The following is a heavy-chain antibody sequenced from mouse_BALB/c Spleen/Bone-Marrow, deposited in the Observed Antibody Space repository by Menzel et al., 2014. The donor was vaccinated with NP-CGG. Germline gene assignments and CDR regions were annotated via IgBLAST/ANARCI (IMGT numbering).Heavy chain of an antibody. CDR3: ARDGNYYAMDY. D-gene: IGHD2-1*01. Sequence: EVKLVESGGDLVKPGGSLKLSCAASGFTFSSYGMSWVRQTPDKRLEWVATISDGGSYTYYPDSVKGRFTISRDNAKNNLYLQMSSLKSEDTAMYYCARDGNYYAMDYWGQGTSVTVSS. J-gene: IGHJ4*01. V-gene: IGHV5-6*02. CDR2: ISDGGSYT. CDR1: GFTFSSYG.